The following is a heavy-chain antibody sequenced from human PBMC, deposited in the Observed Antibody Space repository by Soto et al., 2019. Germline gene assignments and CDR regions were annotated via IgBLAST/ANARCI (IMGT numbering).Heavy chain of an antibody. D-gene: IGHD3-16*01. Sequence: GGSLRLSCAASGFTFSNAWMNWVRQAPGKGLEWVGRIKSKTDGGTTDYAAPVKGRFTISRDDSKNSLYLQMNSLKTEDTAVYYCTTDSAVLGVGGGYGMDVWGQGTTVTVSS. CDR3: TTDSAVLGVGGGYGMDV. CDR1: GFTFSNAW. CDR2: IKSKTDGGTT. J-gene: IGHJ6*02. V-gene: IGHV3-15*07.